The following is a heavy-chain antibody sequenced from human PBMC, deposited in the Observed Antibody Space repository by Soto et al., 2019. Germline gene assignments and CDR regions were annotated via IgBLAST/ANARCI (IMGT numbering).Heavy chain of an antibody. V-gene: IGHV1-69*13. D-gene: IGHD3-16*02. Sequence: SVKVSCKASGGTFSSYAISWVRQAPGQGLEWMGGIIPIFGTANYAQKFQGRVTITADESTSTAYMELSSLRSEDTAVYYCATGLWGSYRPNWFDPWGQGTLVTVSS. CDR1: GGTFSSYA. CDR2: IIPIFGTA. CDR3: ATGLWGSYRPNWFDP. J-gene: IGHJ5*02.